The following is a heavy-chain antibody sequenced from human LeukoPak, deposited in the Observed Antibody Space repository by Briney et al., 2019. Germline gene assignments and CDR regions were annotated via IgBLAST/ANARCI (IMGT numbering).Heavy chain of an antibody. CDR1: GFTVSSNY. D-gene: IGHD3-10*01. J-gene: IGHJ6*03. CDR3: ASGSGSYRTPYYYMDV. Sequence: GGSLRLSCAASGFTVSSNYMSWVRQAPGKGLEWVAVIYSGGSTYYADSVKGRFTISRDNSKNTLYLQMNSLRAEDTAVYYCASGSGSYRTPYYYMDVWGTGTTVTVSS. V-gene: IGHV3-53*01. CDR2: IYSGGST.